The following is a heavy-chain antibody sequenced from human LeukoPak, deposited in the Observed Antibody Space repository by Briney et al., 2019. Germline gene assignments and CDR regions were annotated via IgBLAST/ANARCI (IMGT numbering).Heavy chain of an antibody. D-gene: IGHD3-9*01. J-gene: IGHJ4*02. CDR2: ITGSGGNT. Sequence: GASLRLSCAASGFTFSNYAMSWVRQAPGKELEWVSAITGSGGNTYYADSVKGRFTVSRDNSKNTVFLQMNSLRAEETAVYYCAKWGDYDFLTGYFVSDYGGQGTVVTVSS. CDR3: AKWGDYDFLTGYFVSDY. CDR1: GFTFSNYA. V-gene: IGHV3-23*01.